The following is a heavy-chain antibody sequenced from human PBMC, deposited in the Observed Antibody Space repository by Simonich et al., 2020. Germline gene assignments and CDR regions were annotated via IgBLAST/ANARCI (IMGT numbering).Heavy chain of an antibody. Sequence: EVQLVESGGGLVQPGGSLKLSCAASGFTFSGYAMHWVRQASGKGLEWVGRIRSKANSYATAYAAWVKGRFTISRDDSKNTAYLQMNSLKTEDTAVYYCTRFDYYGSGSYYFDYWGQGTLVTVSS. CDR3: TRFDYYGSGSYYFDY. J-gene: IGHJ4*02. D-gene: IGHD3-10*01. CDR1: GFTFSGYA. V-gene: IGHV3-73*02. CDR2: IRSKANSYAT.